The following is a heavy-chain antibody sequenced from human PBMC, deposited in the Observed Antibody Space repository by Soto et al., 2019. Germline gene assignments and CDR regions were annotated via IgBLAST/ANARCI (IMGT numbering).Heavy chain of an antibody. CDR3: ARGWQQLKYYYGMDV. CDR1: GYTFTGYY. CDR2: INPNSGGT. J-gene: IGHJ6*02. D-gene: IGHD6-13*01. Sequence: GASVKVSCKASGYTFTGYYMHWVRQAPGQGLEWMGWINPNSGGTNYAQKFQGWVTMTRDTSISTAYMELSRLRSDDTAVYDCARGWQQLKYYYGMDVWGQGTTVTVSS. V-gene: IGHV1-2*04.